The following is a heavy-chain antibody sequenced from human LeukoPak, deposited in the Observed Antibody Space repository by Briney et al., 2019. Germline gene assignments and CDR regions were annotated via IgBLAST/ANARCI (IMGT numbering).Heavy chain of an antibody. CDR1: GGSFSGYY. CDR2: INHSGST. J-gene: IGHJ4*02. V-gene: IGHV4-34*01. D-gene: IGHD2-15*01. Sequence: PSETLSLTCAVYGGSFSGYYWSWIRQPRGKGLEWMGEINHSGSTNYNPSLKSRVTISVDTSKNQFSLKLSSVTAADTAVYYCARVPNYGGSAIDFDYWGQGTLVTVSS. CDR3: ARVPNYGGSAIDFDY.